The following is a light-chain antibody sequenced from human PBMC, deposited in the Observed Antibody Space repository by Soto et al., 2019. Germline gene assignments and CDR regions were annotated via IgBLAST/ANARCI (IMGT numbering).Light chain of an antibody. Sequence: EIVLAQAPGALCLPPGEGATVSCRASQSVSSRLAWYQQKPGQAPRLLISGASSRATGIPDRFSGSGSATDFTLTISRLEPEDFALYYCQHYGNSPITFGQGTQLEIK. CDR3: QHYGNSPIT. J-gene: IGKJ5*01. V-gene: IGKV3-20*01. CDR1: QSVSSR. CDR2: GAS.